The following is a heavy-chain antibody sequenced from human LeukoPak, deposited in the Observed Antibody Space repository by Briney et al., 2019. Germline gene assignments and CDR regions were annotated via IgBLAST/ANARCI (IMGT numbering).Heavy chain of an antibody. J-gene: IGHJ5*02. CDR1: GYNFTGYY. Sequence: GASVKVSCKASGYNFTGYYLHWVRQAPGQGLECMGWINPNTGGTNYAQKFQGRVTMTRDTSMTTVYMELSRLTSDDTAVYYCARDVFAAYSTHHKFDPWGQGTLVTVSS. V-gene: IGHV1-2*02. CDR2: INPNTGGT. D-gene: IGHD6-13*01. CDR3: ARDVFAAYSTHHKFDP.